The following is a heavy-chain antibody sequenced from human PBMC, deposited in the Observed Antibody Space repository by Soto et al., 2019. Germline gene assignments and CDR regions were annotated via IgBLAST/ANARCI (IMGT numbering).Heavy chain of an antibody. V-gene: IGHV1-8*01. CDR2: MNPNSGNT. J-gene: IGHJ6*02. CDR1: GYTFTSYD. D-gene: IGHD5-18*01. CDR3: ARIGDTAMVMSGMDV. Sequence: ASVKVSCKASGYTFTSYDINWVRQATGQGLEWIGWMNPNSGNTGYAQKFQGRVTMTRNTSISTAYMELSSLRSEDTAVYYCARIGDTAMVMSGMDVWGQGTTVTVSS.